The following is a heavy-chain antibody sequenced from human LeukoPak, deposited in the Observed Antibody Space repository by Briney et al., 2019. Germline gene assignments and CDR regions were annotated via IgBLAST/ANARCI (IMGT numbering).Heavy chain of an antibody. D-gene: IGHD3-3*01. V-gene: IGHV3-30*02. CDR3: AKSVRYYDFWSGSEGYYFDY. CDR2: IRYDGSNK. J-gene: IGHJ4*02. CDR1: GFTFSSYG. Sequence: GGSLRLSCAASGFTFSSYGMHWVRQAPGKGLEWVAFIRYDGSNKYYADSVKGRFTISRDNSKNTLYLQMNSLRAEDTAVYYCAKSVRYYDFWSGSEGYYFDYWGQGTLVTVSS.